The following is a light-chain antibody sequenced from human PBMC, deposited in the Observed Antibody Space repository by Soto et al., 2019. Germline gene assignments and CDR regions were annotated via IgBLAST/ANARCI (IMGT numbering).Light chain of an antibody. CDR1: SGDIGDYNY. CDR2: DVS. V-gene: IGLV2-14*01. Sequence: QSVLTQPASVSGSPGQSITISCDGTSGDIGDYNYVSWYQQHPGKVPKVIIYDVSNRPSGVSYRFSGTKSGNTASLTVSGLQAEDEADYYCCSYTRSGTLIFGTG. CDR3: CSYTRSGTLI. J-gene: IGLJ1*01.